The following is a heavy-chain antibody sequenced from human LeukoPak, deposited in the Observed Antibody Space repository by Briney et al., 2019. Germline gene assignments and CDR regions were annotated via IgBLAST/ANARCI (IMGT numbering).Heavy chain of an antibody. J-gene: IGHJ6*03. D-gene: IGHD2-15*01. Sequence: PGGSLRLSCAASGFTFSSYWMSWVRQAPGKGLEWVANIQQDGNEEYYVDSVKGRFTISRDNAKNSLYLQMNSLSGEDTAVYYCARAVRSCRGDSCFLGSYYYYYYMDVWGKGATVTISS. CDR2: IQQDGNEE. V-gene: IGHV3-7*01. CDR1: GFTFSSYW. CDR3: ARAVRSCRGDSCFLGSYYYYYYMDV.